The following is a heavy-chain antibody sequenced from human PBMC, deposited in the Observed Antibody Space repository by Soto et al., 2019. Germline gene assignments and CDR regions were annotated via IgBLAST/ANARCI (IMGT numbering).Heavy chain of an antibody. D-gene: IGHD6-19*01. J-gene: IGHJ4*02. CDR3: AREWGTGIAVPGPRVDY. CDR2: INHSGST. CDR1: GGSFSGYY. Sequence: QVQLQQWGAGLLKPSETLSLTCAVYGGSFSGYYWSWIRQPPGKGLEWIGEINHSGSTNYNPSLKSRVTISVDTSKNQFSLKLSSVTAAYTAVYYCAREWGTGIAVPGPRVDYWGQGTLVTVSS. V-gene: IGHV4-34*01.